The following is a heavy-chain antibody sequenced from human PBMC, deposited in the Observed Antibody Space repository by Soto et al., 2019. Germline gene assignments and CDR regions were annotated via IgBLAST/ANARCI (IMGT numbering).Heavy chain of an antibody. CDR1: GGSFSGYY. V-gene: IGHV4-34*01. D-gene: IGHD3-10*01. Sequence: SETLSLTCAVYGGSFSGYYWSWIRQPPGKGLEWIGEINHSGSTNYNPSLKSRVTISVDTSKNQFSLKLSSVTAADTAVYYCARHSQCYYGSGSYYSSRWFDQSGQGTLVTVSS. CDR2: INHSGST. J-gene: IGHJ5*02. CDR3: ARHSQCYYGSGSYYSSRWFDQ.